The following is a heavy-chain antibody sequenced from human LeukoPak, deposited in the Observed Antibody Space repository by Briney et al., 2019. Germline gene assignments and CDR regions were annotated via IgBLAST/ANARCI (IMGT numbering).Heavy chain of an antibody. V-gene: IGHV4-59*08. CDR3: ARHIAISYDAFGL. J-gene: IGHJ3*01. Sequence: SETLSLTCTVSGGSLTGYYWSWIRQPPGKGLEWIGYVFYNGSTLYNPSLRSRVTISVDTSKTQFSLKLTSVTAADTAVYYCARHIAISYDAFGLGGRGTMVSVSS. CDR1: GGSLTGYY. D-gene: IGHD6-13*01. CDR2: VFYNGST.